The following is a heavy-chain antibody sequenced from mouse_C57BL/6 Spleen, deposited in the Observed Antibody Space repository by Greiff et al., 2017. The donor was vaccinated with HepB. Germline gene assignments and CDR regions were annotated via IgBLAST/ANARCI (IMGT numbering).Heavy chain of an antibody. D-gene: IGHD1-1*01. CDR2: IYPGSGST. J-gene: IGHJ3*01. CDR1: GYTFTSYW. V-gene: IGHV1-55*01. Sequence: LQQPGAELVKPGASVKMSCKASGYTFTSYWITWVKQRPGQGLEWIGDIYPGSGSTNYNEKFKSKATLTVDTSSSTAYMQLSSLTSEDSAVYYCAREHYYGSSYLWFAYWGQGTLVTVSA. CDR3: AREHYYGSSYLWFAY.